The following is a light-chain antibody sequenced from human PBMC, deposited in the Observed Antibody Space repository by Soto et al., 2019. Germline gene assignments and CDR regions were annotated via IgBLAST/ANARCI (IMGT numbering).Light chain of an antibody. CDR1: SSNLGSNY. CDR3: AAWDDSLSGPV. Sequence: QSVLTQPPSASGTSGQRVTISCSGSSSNLGSNYVYWYQQLPGTAPKLLIYRNNQRPSGVPDRFSGSKSGTSASLAISGLRSEDEADYYCAAWDDSLSGPVFGGGTQLTVL. CDR2: RNN. J-gene: IGLJ7*01. V-gene: IGLV1-47*01.